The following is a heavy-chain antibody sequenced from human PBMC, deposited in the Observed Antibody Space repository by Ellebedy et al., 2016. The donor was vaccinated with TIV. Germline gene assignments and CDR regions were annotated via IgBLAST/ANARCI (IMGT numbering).Heavy chain of an antibody. CDR1: GGSMSSNY. J-gene: IGHJ4*02. V-gene: IGHV4-59*01. D-gene: IGHD3-10*01. Sequence: MPSETLSLTCSVSGGSMSSNYRSWIRQPPGKGLEWIGYVYYSGSTNYNPSLGSRVTISVDTSKNQFSLNVSSVTAADTAVYYCARGSGRPDYWGQGTLVTVSS. CDR3: ARGSGRPDY. CDR2: VYYSGST.